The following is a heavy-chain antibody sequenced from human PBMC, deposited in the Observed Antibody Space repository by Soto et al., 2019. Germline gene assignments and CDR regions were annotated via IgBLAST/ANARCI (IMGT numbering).Heavy chain of an antibody. J-gene: IGHJ6*02. D-gene: IGHD2-21*02. CDR1: GFTFSSYS. CDR3: ARGVRHIVVVTAIRYYYYGMDV. Sequence: GGSLRLSCAASGFTFSSYSMNWVRQAPGKGLEWVSYISSSSSTIYYADSVKGRFTISRDNAKNSLYLQMNSLRDEDTAVYYCARGVRHIVVVTAIRYYYYGMDVWGQGTTVTVSS. V-gene: IGHV3-48*02. CDR2: ISSSSSTI.